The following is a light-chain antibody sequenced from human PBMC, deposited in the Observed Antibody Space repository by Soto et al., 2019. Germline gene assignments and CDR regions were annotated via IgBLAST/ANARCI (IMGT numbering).Light chain of an antibody. CDR1: QSVSTY. J-gene: IGKJ4*01. V-gene: IGKV3-11*01. CDR2: DAS. CDR3: QQRSNTPQIA. Sequence: EIVLTQSPATLSLSPGERATLSCRASQSVSTYLAWYQQKPGQAPRLLSHDASNRATGIPARFSGSGSGTDFTLMISCLETEYSGVYSWQQRSNTPQIALGGGTNVELK.